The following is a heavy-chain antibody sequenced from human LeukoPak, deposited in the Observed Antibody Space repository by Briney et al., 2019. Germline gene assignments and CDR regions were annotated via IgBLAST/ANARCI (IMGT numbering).Heavy chain of an antibody. V-gene: IGHV4-59*01. J-gene: IGHJ4*02. Sequence: PSETLSLTCTVSGDSISSYYWSWIRQPPGKGREWIGYIYHSGSTNYNPSLKSRVTISADTSNDQFSLKLASVTAADTAVYYCATGYSSTWYYFDYWGQGTLVTVSS. D-gene: IGHD6-13*01. CDR3: ATGYSSTWYYFDY. CDR1: GDSISSYY. CDR2: IYHSGST.